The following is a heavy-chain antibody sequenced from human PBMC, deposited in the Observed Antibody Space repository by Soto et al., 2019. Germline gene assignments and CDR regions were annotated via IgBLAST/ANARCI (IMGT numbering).Heavy chain of an antibody. CDR2: IDYSGTT. Sequence: SETLSLTCTVSCGSISSSSYHCGWIRQPPGKGLEWIGSIDYSGTTFYNASLNSRVTISADTSKNQFSLKLSSVTAADTALYYCARRTNTAGGWFDSWGQGALVPVSS. CDR1: CGSISSSSYH. D-gene: IGHD6-13*01. V-gene: IGHV4-39*01. CDR3: ARRTNTAGGWFDS. J-gene: IGHJ5*01.